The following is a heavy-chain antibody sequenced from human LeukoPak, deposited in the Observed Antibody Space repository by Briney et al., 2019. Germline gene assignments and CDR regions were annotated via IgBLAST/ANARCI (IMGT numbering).Heavy chain of an antibody. CDR3: AKDADSSGDDAFDI. Sequence: GGSLRLSCVAPGFIFDDYAMHCVRQAPGKGLEWVSRISWNNDTIAYADSVKGRFTISRDNAKNSLYLQMNSLKTEDMALYYCAKDADSSGDDAFDIWGQGTMVTVSS. CDR2: ISWNNDTI. D-gene: IGHD3-22*01. J-gene: IGHJ3*02. CDR1: GFIFDDYA. V-gene: IGHV3-9*03.